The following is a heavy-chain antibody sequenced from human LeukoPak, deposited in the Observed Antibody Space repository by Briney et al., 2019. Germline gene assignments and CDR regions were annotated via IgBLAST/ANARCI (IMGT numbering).Heavy chain of an antibody. V-gene: IGHV3-21*01. CDR1: GFTFSSYS. CDR2: ISSSSSYI. CDR3: ARDRGVYSYGFPPNWFDP. D-gene: IGHD5-18*01. J-gene: IGHJ5*02. Sequence: GGSLRLSCAASGFTFSSYSMNWVRQAPGKGLEWVSSISSSSSYIYYADSVKGRFTISRDNAKNSLYLQMNSLRAEDTAVYYCARDRGVYSYGFPPNWFDPWGQGTLVTVSS.